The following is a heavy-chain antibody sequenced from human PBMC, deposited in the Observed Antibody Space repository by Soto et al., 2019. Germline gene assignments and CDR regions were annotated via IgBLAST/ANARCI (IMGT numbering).Heavy chain of an antibody. CDR1: GFTFSSYE. Sequence: HPGGSLRLSCAASGFTFSSYEMNWVRQAPGKGLEWVSYISSSGSTIYYADSVKGRFTISRDNAKNSLYLQMNSLRAEDTAVYYCARSYNWNYDYWGQGTLVTVSS. V-gene: IGHV3-48*03. D-gene: IGHD1-20*01. J-gene: IGHJ4*02. CDR3: ARSYNWNYDY. CDR2: ISSSGSTI.